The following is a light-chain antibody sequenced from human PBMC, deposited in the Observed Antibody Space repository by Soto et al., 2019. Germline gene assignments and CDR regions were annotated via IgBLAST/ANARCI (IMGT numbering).Light chain of an antibody. V-gene: IGKV3-20*01. CDR2: GAS. J-gene: IGKJ4*01. CDR1: QSVAKSY. Sequence: ETVLTQSPGTLSLSPGERATLSCRASQSVAKSYLAWYQHKPGQGPRLLISGASSRATGIPDRFSGSGSGTGFTLTISRLEPEDFAVYYCLQYASSPLTFGGGTKVEI. CDR3: LQYASSPLT.